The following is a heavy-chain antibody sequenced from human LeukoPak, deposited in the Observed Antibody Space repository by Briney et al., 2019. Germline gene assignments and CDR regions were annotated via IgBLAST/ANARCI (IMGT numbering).Heavy chain of an antibody. CDR1: GGSISSYY. CDR2: IYTSGST. V-gene: IGHV4-4*07. J-gene: IGHJ5*02. D-gene: IGHD2-21*02. Sequence: SETLSLTCPVSGGSISSYYWSWIRQPAEKGLEWIGRIYTSGSTKYNPSLKSRVTMSVDTSKNQFSLKLSSVTAADTAVYYCARDRDANWFDPWGQGTLVTVSS. CDR3: ARDRDANWFDP.